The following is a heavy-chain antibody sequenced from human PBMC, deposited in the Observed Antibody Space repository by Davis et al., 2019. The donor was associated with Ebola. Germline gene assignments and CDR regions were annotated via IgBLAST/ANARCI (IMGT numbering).Heavy chain of an antibody. CDR3: ARLVGSGWFNWFDP. CDR2: MNPNSGNT. CDR1: GYTFTSYD. J-gene: IGHJ5*02. Sequence: ASVKVSCKASGYTFTSYDINWVRQATGQGLEWMGWMNPNSGNTGYAQKFQGRVTMTRNTSISTAYMELSSLRSEDTAVYYCARLVGSGWFNWFDPWGQGTLVTVSS. D-gene: IGHD6-19*01. V-gene: IGHV1-8*01.